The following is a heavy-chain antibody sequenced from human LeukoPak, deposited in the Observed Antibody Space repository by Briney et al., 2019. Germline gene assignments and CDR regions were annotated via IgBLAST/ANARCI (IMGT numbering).Heavy chain of an antibody. D-gene: IGHD1-1*01. CDR1: DYIFSGHF. CDR2: INPNSGGT. V-gene: IGHV1-2*06. CDR3: AAGFRVPERDDY. Sequence: ASVKVSCKASDYIFSGHFIHWVRQAPGQGLEWMGRINPNSGGTNYAQNFQGRVTMTRDTSISTAYMELSRLRSDDTAVYYCAAGFRVPERDDYWGRGTLVTVSS. J-gene: IGHJ4*02.